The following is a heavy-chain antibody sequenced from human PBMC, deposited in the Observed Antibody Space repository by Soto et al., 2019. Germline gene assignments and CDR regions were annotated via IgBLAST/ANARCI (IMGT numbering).Heavy chain of an antibody. V-gene: IGHV3-30*14. J-gene: IGHJ4*02. D-gene: IGHD3-10*01. CDR1: GFTFSSYA. CDR2: ISYDGSNK. Sequence: GGSLRLSCAASGFTFSSYAMHWVRQAPGKGLEWVAVISYDGSNKNYADSVKGRFTISRDNSKNTLYLQMNNLRPEDTAVYYCASAPIYGSGSYKDYFDYWGQGTLVTVSS. CDR3: ASAPIYGSGSYKDYFDY.